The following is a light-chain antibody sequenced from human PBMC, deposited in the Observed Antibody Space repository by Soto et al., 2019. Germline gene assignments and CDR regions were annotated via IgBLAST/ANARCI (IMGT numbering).Light chain of an antibody. CDR2: DVS. J-gene: IGLJ2*01. Sequence: QSALTQPASVSGSPGQSITISCTGTSSDVGGYNYVSWYQQPPGKAPKLMIYDVSNRPSGVSDRFSGSKSGNTASLTISWLQAEDEADYYCSSYTSSSTLVFGGGTKLTVL. V-gene: IGLV2-14*01. CDR1: SSDVGGYNY. CDR3: SSYTSSSTLV.